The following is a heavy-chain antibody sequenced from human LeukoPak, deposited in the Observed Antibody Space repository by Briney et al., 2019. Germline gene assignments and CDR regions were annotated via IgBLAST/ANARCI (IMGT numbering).Heavy chain of an antibody. V-gene: IGHV3-66*01. Sequence: GGSLRLSCAASGFTVSRNYMSWVRQAPGKGLEWVSVIYSGGSTYYADSVKGRFTISRDNSKDTLYLQMNRLRAEDTAVYYCARVNSGLDAFDIWGQGTMVTVSS. CDR1: GFTVSRNY. CDR2: IYSGGST. J-gene: IGHJ3*02. D-gene: IGHD1-26*01. CDR3: ARVNSGLDAFDI.